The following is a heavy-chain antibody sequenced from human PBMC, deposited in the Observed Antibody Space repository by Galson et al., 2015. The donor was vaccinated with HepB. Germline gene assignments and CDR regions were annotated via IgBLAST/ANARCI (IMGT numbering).Heavy chain of an antibody. CDR3: AREMPGYSYGAYYYDTHEGFDY. D-gene: IGHD5-18*01. CDR2: ISGSGGST. J-gene: IGHJ4*02. Sequence: SLRLSCAASGFTFSSYAMSWVRQAPGKGLEWVSAISGSGGSTYYADSVKGRFTISRDNSKNTLYLQMNSLRAEDTAVYYCAREMPGYSYGAYYYDTHEGFDYWGQGTLVTVSS. CDR1: GFTFSSYA. V-gene: IGHV3-23*01.